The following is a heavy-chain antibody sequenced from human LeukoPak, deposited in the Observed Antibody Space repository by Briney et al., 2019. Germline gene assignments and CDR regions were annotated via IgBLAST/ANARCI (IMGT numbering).Heavy chain of an antibody. CDR3: ARDPAAYDFSFYDAFDI. CDR2: IYTSGST. CDR1: GGSISSGSYY. V-gene: IGHV4-61*02. D-gene: IGHD3-3*01. Sequence: PSETLSLTCTVSGGSISSGSYYWSWIRQPAGKGLEWIGRIYTSGSTNYNPSLKSRVTISVGTSKNQFSLKLSSVTAADTAVYYCARDPAAYDFSFYDAFDIWGQGTMVTVSS. J-gene: IGHJ3*02.